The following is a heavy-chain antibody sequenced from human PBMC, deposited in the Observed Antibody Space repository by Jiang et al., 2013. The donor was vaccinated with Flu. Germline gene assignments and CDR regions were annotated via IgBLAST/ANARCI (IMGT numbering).Heavy chain of an antibody. J-gene: IGHJ4*02. CDR2: INPSGGST. V-gene: IGHV1-46*01. CDR1: GYTFTSYY. D-gene: IGHD3-22*01. Sequence: GAEVKKPGASVKVSCKASGYTFTSYYMHWVRQAPGQGLEWMGIINPSGGSTSYAQKFQGRVTMTRDTSTSTVYMELSSLRSEDTAVYYCAFTSRDYYDSSGYYYVGFDYWGQGTLVTVSS. CDR3: AFTSRDYYDSSGYYYVGFDY.